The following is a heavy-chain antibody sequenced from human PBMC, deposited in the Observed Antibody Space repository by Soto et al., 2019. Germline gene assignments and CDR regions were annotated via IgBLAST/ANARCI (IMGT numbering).Heavy chain of an antibody. V-gene: IGHV4-39*01. D-gene: IGHD6-13*01. Sequence: PSETLSLTCTVSGDSTGSTNYYWGWVRQPPGKGLEWIGSIYYSGSSYHNPSLKSRVTISVDTSKNQFSLRVDSVTAAHTGVYYCARLAAGTHYYFDYWGRGTLVTVSS. J-gene: IGHJ4*02. CDR1: GDSTGSTNYY. CDR3: ARLAAGTHYYFDY. CDR2: IYYSGSS.